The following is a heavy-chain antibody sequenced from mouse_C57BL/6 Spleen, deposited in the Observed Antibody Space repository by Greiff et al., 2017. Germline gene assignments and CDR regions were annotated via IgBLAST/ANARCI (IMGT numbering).Heavy chain of an antibody. CDR1: GFTFSDYG. J-gene: IGHJ2*01. CDR3: ARRLLDY. V-gene: IGHV5-17*01. CDR2: ISGGSSTI. Sequence: EVKLQESGGGLVKPGGSLKLSCAASGFTFSDYGMHWVRQAPEKGLEWVAYISGGSSTIYYADTVKGRFTISRDNAKNTLFLQMTSLRSEDTAMYYCARRLLDYWGQGTTLTVSS.